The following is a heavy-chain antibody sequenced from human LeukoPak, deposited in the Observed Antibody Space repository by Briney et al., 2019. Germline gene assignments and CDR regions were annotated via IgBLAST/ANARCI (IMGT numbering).Heavy chain of an antibody. V-gene: IGHV1-2*04. Sequence: ASVKVSCKASGYTFTSYGISWVRQAPGQGLEWMGWINPNSGGTNYAQKFQGWVTMTRDTSISTAYMELSRLRSDDTAVYYCARSPRGPTSMDVWGQGTTVTVSS. J-gene: IGHJ6*02. CDR2: INPNSGGT. CDR1: GYTFTSYG. CDR3: ARSPRGPTSMDV. D-gene: IGHD5-12*01.